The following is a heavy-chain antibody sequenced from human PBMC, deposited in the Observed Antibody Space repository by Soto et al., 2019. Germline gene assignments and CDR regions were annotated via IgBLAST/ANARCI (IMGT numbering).Heavy chain of an antibody. CDR2: IYYSGST. J-gene: IGHJ6*02. CDR1: GGSVNNANYF. V-gene: IGHV4-31*03. CDR3: ARDADYGGSRGGMDV. D-gene: IGHD4-17*01. Sequence: QVRLEESGPGLVKPSETLSLICSVSGGSVNNANYFWNWIRHHPENGLEWIGYIYYSGSTRYNPSLQTRATLSIDTSKNQFSLRLNPVTVADTAVYFCARDADYGGSRGGMDVWGRGTTVTVSS.